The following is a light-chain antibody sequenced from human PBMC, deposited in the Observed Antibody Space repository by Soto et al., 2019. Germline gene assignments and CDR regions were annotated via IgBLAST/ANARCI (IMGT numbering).Light chain of an antibody. CDR1: SSDVGTYNY. J-gene: IGLJ3*02. CDR2: DVS. Sequence: QSALTQPPSASGSPGQSVTISCTGTSSDVGTYNYVSWYQQHPGKAPKLMIYDVSERPSGVPDRFSGSKSGNTASLTVSVLQAEDEADYFCSSYAGSNDRWVFGGGTKLTVL. CDR3: SSYAGSNDRWV. V-gene: IGLV2-8*01.